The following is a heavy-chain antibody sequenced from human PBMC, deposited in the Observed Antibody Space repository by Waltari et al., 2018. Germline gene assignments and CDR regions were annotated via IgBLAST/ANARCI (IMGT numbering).Heavy chain of an antibody. CDR1: GDSLFTTSVA. CDR2: TYYRSQWRN. Sequence: QVQLQQSGPGLAKPSQTLSLTCAVSGDSLFTTSVAWNWIRQSPSRGLEWLGRTYYRSQWRNDYALSVKGRITVNPDTSKNHFSLQLDSVTPDDTAVYYCARGKFTAFDIWGQGTMVTVSS. CDR3: ARGKFTAFDI. J-gene: IGHJ3*02. V-gene: IGHV6-1*01.